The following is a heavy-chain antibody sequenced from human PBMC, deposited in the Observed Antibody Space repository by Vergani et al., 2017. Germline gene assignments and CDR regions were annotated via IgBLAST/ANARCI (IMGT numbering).Heavy chain of an antibody. D-gene: IGHD2-2*01. V-gene: IGHV1-2*02. CDR1: GYTFTDYF. CDR2: INPNSGGT. CDR3: ARVGTSSNRDYFDY. J-gene: IGHJ4*02. Sequence: QVQLVQSGAEVKKPGASVKVSCKASGYTFTDYFMHWVRQAPGQGLKWMGWINPNSGGTNYAQKFQGRVTMTRDTSISTAYMELSNLRSDHTAVYYCARVGTSSNRDYFDYWGQGTMVTVSS.